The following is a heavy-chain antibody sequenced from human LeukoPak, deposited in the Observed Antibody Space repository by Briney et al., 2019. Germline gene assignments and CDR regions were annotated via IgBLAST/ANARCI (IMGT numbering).Heavy chain of an antibody. Sequence: GGSLRLSCAASGFAFSNLAMGWVRQAPGKGLEWVAVIWYDGSNKYYADSVKGRFTISRDNSKNTLYLQMNSLRAEDTAVYYCASSLGYHYDYWGQGTLVTVSS. CDR2: IWYDGSNK. CDR3: ASSLGYHYDY. J-gene: IGHJ4*02. CDR1: GFAFSNLA. V-gene: IGHV3-33*08. D-gene: IGHD5-18*01.